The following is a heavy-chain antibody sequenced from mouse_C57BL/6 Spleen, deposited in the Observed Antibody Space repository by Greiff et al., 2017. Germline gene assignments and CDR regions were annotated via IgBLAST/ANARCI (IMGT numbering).Heavy chain of an antibody. D-gene: IGHD1-1*01. CDR3: ARVVADYFDY. V-gene: IGHV5-6*01. Sequence: EVKVVESGGDLVKPGGSLKLSCAASGFTFSSYGMSWVRQTPDKRLEWVATISSGGSYTYYPDSVKGRFTISRDNAKNTLYLQMSSLKSEDTAMYYCARVVADYFDYWGQGTTLTVSS. J-gene: IGHJ2*01. CDR2: ISSGGSYT. CDR1: GFTFSSYG.